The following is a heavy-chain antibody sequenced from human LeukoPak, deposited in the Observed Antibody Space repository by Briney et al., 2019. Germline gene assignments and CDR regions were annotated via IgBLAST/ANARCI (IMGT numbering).Heavy chain of an antibody. Sequence: QTLSLTCTVSGGSISSGGYYWSWIRQHPGKGLEWIGCIYYSGSTYYNPSLKSRVTISVDTSKNQFSLKLSSVTAADTAVYYCARDTVDSSGPNVWFDPWGQGTLVTVSS. CDR2: IYYSGST. CDR1: GGSISSGGYY. J-gene: IGHJ5*02. CDR3: ARDTVDSSGPNVWFDP. D-gene: IGHD3-22*01. V-gene: IGHV4-31*03.